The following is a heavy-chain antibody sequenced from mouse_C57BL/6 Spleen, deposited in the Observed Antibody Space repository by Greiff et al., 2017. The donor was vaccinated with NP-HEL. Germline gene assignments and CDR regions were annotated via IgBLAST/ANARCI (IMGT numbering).Heavy chain of an antibody. D-gene: IGHD1-1*01. CDR2: INPNNGGT. CDR3: AGGPYDCDEGYAMDY. CDR1: GYTFTDYN. Sequence: EVQLQQSGPELVKPGASVKMSCKASGYTFTDYNMHWVKQSHGKSLEWIGYINPNNGGTSYNQKFKGKATLTVNKSSSTAYMELRSLTSEDSAVYDCAGGPYDCDEGYAMDYWGQGTSVTVSS. V-gene: IGHV1-22*01. J-gene: IGHJ4*01.